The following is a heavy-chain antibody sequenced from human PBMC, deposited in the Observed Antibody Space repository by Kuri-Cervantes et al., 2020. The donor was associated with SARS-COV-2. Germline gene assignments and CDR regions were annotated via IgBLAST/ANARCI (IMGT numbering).Heavy chain of an antibody. V-gene: IGHV4-59*12. D-gene: IGHD3-10*01. J-gene: IGHJ4*02. CDR1: GGSISSYY. CDR2: IYYSGST. CDR3: ARDTLITMVRGVFDY. Sequence: SETLSLTCTVSGGSISSYYWSWIRQPPGKGLEWIGYIYYSGSTNYNPSLKSRVTISVDTSKNQFSLKLSSVTAADTAVYYCARDTLITMVRGVFDYWGQGTLVTVSS.